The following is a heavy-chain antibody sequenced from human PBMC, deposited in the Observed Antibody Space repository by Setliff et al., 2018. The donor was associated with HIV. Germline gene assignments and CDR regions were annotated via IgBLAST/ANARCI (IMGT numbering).Heavy chain of an antibody. CDR1: GGSISRGGYY. D-gene: IGHD5-18*01. J-gene: IGHJ2*01. CDR2: ISHSGGT. CDR3: ARDGLRGYSYGIGWHIEV. Sequence: LSLTCTVSGGSISRGGYYWNWIRQLPGQGLEWMGYISHSGGTYYNPSLEGRVSLSVDTSKNQFSLHLSSVTAADMAVYFCARDGLRGYSYGIGWHIEVWGRGTLVTVSS. V-gene: IGHV4-31*03.